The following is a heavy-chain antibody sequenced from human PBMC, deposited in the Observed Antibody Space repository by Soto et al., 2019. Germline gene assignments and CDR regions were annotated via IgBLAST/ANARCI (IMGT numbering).Heavy chain of an antibody. V-gene: IGHV3-23*01. D-gene: IGHD4-17*01. CDR3: AKALPQDYYGGTAALRWFDP. J-gene: IGHJ5*02. Sequence: GGSLRRCCPASGFTFTSYTINRVRQAPGKGMEWVSGISLSGRGTYYGASVKGRFTISRDNSKNTLYLQMNSLRAEDTAVYYCAKALPQDYYGGTAALRWFDPWGQGTLVTVSS. CDR2: ISLSGRGT. CDR1: GFTFTSYT.